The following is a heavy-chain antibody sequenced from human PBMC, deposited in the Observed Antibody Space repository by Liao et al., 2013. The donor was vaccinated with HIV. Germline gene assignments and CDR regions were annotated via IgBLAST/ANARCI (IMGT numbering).Heavy chain of an antibody. Sequence: QVQLQESGPRLVKPSETLSLTCSVSGGSTNDYYWSWIRQPAGKGLEWIGRIDASETTKYNPSLKTRVTMSVDTSEDQLSLQLRSVTGADTAVYYCAREFRYDSSGEAFDVWGHGTMVTVSS. CDR1: GGSTNDYY. J-gene: IGHJ3*01. V-gene: IGHV4-4*07. CDR2: IDASETT. CDR3: AREFRYDSSGEAFDV. D-gene: IGHD3-22*01.